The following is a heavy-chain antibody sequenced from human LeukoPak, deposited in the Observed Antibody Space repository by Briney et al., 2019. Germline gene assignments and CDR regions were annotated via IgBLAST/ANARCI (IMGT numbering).Heavy chain of an antibody. CDR1: GFTFSNAW. V-gene: IGHV4-59*01. CDR3: ARAGGYSGYASN. J-gene: IGHJ4*02. Sequence: GSLRLSCAASGFTFSNAWMSWVRLAPGKGLEWIGYIYYSGTTYYNPSLKSRVTISLDTSKNKFSLNLTSVNVADTAVYYCARAGGYSGYASNWGQGTLVTVSS. CDR2: IYYSGTT. D-gene: IGHD5-12*01.